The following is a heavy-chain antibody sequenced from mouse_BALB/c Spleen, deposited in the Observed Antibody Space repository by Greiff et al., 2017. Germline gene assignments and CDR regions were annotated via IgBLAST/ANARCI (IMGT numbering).Heavy chain of an antibody. CDR2: ILPGSGST. J-gene: IGHJ2*01. V-gene: IGHV1-9*01. Sequence: QQSGAELMKPGASVKISCKATGYTFSSYWIEWVKQRPGHGLEWIGEILPGSGSTNYNEKFKGKATFTADTSSNTAYMQLSSLTSEDSAVYYCASLDSSGSYFDYWGQGTTLTVSS. D-gene: IGHD3-2*01. CDR3: ASLDSSGSYFDY. CDR1: GYTFSSYW.